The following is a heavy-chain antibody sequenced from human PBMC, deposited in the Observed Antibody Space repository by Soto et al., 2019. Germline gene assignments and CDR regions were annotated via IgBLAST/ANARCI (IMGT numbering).Heavy chain of an antibody. CDR2: IKSKGDGGTT. CDR3: TTELRWEVQPVY. D-gene: IGHD1-1*01. CDR1: GLTLSNAW. J-gene: IGHJ4*02. Sequence: EVQLVESGGGLVKPGESLTLSCVASGLTLSNAWMTWVRQAPGKGLEWVGRIKSKGDGGTTDYAAPVKGRFTISRDDSKDTQYLQMNSLKTEDTAVYYCTTELRWEVQPVYWGQGTLVTVSS. V-gene: IGHV3-15*01.